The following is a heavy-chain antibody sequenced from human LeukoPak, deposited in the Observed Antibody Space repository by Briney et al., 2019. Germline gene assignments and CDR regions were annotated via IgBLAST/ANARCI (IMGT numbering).Heavy chain of an antibody. CDR2: IKQDGSEK. J-gene: IGHJ4*02. V-gene: IGHV3-7*01. Sequence: PGGPMTLSWGASGFTVSSFWMTWVRKTQGKGLEWVANIKQDGSEKYYVDSVKGRFTISRDNAKNSLYLQMNSLRAEDTAMYYCARDSAGNDYWGQGTLVTVSS. CDR1: GFTVSSFW. D-gene: IGHD6-13*01. CDR3: ARDSAGNDY.